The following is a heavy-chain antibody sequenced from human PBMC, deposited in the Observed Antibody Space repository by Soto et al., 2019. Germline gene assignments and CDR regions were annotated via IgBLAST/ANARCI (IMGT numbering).Heavy chain of an antibody. CDR2: IFYSGNI. J-gene: IGHJ3*01. D-gene: IGHD2-2*01. Sequence: QLHLQESGPGLVKPSETLSLSCIVSGGSISRSPYSWAWLRQPPGQGLEWIGTIFYSGNIYYSASLQSRVSISVDTSKEQFSLKVRSVTAADTAVYYCARYAAARRADVVAFQVWGQGTPVTVSS. CDR1: GGSISRSPYS. V-gene: IGHV4-39*01. CDR3: ARYAAARRADVVAFQV.